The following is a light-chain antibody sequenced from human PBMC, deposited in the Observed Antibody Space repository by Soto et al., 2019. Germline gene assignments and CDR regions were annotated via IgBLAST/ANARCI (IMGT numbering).Light chain of an antibody. V-gene: IGKV3-20*01. CDR2: DTS. CDR3: QQYGTSEII. CDR1: QSLANSF. J-gene: IGKJ5*01. Sequence: EFVVTQSPGTLSLSPGERATLSCRASQSLANSFIAWYQQKPGQAPRLLIYDTSSRASGIPDRFRGTGSGTDFTLTISRLETEDFAVFYCQQYGTSEIIFGQGTRLEIK.